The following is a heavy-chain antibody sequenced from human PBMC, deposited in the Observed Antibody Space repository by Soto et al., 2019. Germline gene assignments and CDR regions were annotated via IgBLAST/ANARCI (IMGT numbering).Heavy chain of an antibody. CDR2: IYYSGST. J-gene: IGHJ6*02. CDR3: ARIMVRGVIMSYYYGMDV. Sequence: PSETLSLTCTVSGGSISSSSYYWGWIRQPPGKGLEWIGSIYYSGSTYYNPSLKSRVTISVDTSKNQFSLKLSSVTAADTAVYYCARIMVRGVIMSYYYGMDVWGQGTTVTVSS. D-gene: IGHD3-10*01. CDR1: GGSISSSSYY. V-gene: IGHV4-39*01.